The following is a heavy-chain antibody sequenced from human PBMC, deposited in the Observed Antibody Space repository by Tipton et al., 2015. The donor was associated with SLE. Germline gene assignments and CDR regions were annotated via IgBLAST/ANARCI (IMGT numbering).Heavy chain of an antibody. CDR3: ARVEGSSWPYFYYYMDF. J-gene: IGHJ6*03. V-gene: IGHV4-38-2*01. D-gene: IGHD6-13*01. CDR2: IYHSGST. Sequence: TLSLTCAVSGYSISSGYYWGWIRQPPGKGLEWIGSIYHSGSTYYNPSLKSRVTISVDTSKNQFSLKLSSVTAADTAVYFCARVEGSSWPYFYYYMDFWGKGTTVTVSS. CDR1: GYSISSGYY.